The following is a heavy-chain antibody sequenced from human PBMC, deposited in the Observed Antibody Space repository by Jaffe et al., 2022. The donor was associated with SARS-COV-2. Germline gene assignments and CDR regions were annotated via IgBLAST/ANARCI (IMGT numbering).Heavy chain of an antibody. D-gene: IGHD3-16*02. J-gene: IGHJ4*02. Sequence: QVQLQQWGAGLLKPSETLSLTCAVYGGSFSGYYWSWIRQPPGKGLEWIGEINHSGSTNYNPSLKSRVTISVDTSKNQFSLKLSSVTAADTAVYYCARVYRPRGIDYWGQGTLVTVSS. V-gene: IGHV4-34*01. CDR3: ARVYRPRGIDY. CDR2: INHSGST. CDR1: GGSFSGYY.